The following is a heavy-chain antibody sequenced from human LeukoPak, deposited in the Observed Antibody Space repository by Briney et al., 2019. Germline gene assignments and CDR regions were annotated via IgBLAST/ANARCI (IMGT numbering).Heavy chain of an antibody. CDR1: GFTISGFW. CDR3: IREVQVRASASLGL. Sequence: GGSLRLSCAASGFTISGFWMHWVRHVPGEGLVWVARMNSAGTTINYADSVKGRFTISRDNVRNTLHLQMNNLSLEDTAVYFCIREVQVRASASLGLWGRGTLVTV. V-gene: IGHV3-74*01. D-gene: IGHD1-1*01. J-gene: IGHJ4*01. CDR2: MNSAGTTI.